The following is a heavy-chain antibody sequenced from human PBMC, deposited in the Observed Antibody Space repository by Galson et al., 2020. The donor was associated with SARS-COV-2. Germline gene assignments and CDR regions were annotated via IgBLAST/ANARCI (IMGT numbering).Heavy chain of an antibody. Sequence: ATVTVSCKASRSNFNTYGVNCVRQATGQGLDWMGWISAYNGYTQYAQKLEGRVTMTTDTSTSTAYMGLRSLRSEDTAVYYCGVSYTSTWYLAGMDVWGQGTTVTVSS. J-gene: IGHJ6*02. CDR1: RSNFNTYG. D-gene: IGHD6-13*01. V-gene: IGHV1-18*01. CDR2: ISAYNGYT. CDR3: GVSYTSTWYLAGMDV.